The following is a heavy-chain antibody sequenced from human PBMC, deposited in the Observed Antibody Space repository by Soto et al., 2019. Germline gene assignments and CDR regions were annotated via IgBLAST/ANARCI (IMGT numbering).Heavy chain of an antibody. CDR1: GFTFSSYW. D-gene: IGHD6-25*01. CDR2: INSDVSST. Sequence: EVQLVESGGGLVQPGGSLRLSCAASGFTFSSYWMHWVRQAPGKGRVWVSRINSDVSSTNYADSVKGRFTISRDNAKNMLYLQMNSLRIEDTAVYYCARDKDGSRRPSGYMDVWGKGTTVTVSS. V-gene: IGHV3-74*01. CDR3: ARDKDGSRRPSGYMDV. J-gene: IGHJ6*03.